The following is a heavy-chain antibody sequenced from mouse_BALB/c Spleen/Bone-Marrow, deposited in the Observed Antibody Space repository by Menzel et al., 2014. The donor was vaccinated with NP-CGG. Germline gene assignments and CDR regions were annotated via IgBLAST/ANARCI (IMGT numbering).Heavy chain of an antibody. CDR3: TRYGNYYFDY. CDR2: INPSNGGT. J-gene: IGHJ2*01. CDR1: GYTFTSYY. V-gene: IGHV1S81*02. Sequence: VQLQQSGAELVKPRASVKLSCKASGYTFTSYYMYWVKQRPGQGLEWIGEINPSNGGTNFNEKFKSKATLTVDKSSSTAYMQLSSLTSEDSAVYYCTRYGNYYFDYWGQGTTLTVSS. D-gene: IGHD2-1*01.